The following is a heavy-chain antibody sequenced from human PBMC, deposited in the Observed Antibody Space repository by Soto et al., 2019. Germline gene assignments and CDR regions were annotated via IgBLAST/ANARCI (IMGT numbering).Heavy chain of an antibody. Sequence: PGGSLRRSCAASGFTFSSYAMSWVRQAPGKGLEWVSAISGSGGTTYYADSVKGRFTISRDNSKNTLYLQMTSLRAEDTAVYHCAKVREAYAYFDYWGQGTLVTVSS. D-gene: IGHD1-26*01. CDR3: AKVREAYAYFDY. V-gene: IGHV3-23*01. CDR2: ISGSGGTT. CDR1: GFTFSSYA. J-gene: IGHJ4*02.